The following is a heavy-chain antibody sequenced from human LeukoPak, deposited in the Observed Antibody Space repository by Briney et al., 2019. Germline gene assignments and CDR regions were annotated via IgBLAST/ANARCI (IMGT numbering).Heavy chain of an antibody. CDR2: ISGSGGST. V-gene: IGHV3-23*01. J-gene: IGHJ4*02. D-gene: IGHD1-26*01. CDR1: GFTFSTYA. CDR3: AKDLRGSFDFDY. Sequence: GGSLRLSCAASGFTFSTYAMSWVRQAPGKGLEWVSAISGSGGSTYYADSVKGRFTISRDNSKNTLYLQMNSLRAEDTAVYYCAKDLRGSFDFDYWGQGTLVTVSS.